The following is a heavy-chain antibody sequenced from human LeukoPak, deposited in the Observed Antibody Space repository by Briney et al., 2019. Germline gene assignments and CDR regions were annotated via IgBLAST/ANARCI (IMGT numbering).Heavy chain of an antibody. CDR3: ARDRDCSGGSCYGY. Sequence: GGSLRLSCAASGFTVSRDYMSWVRQAPGKGLEWVSVIYSGGSTYYADSVKGRFTISRDNSKNTLYLQMNSLRAEDTAVYYCARDRDCSGGSCYGYWGRGTLVSVSS. J-gene: IGHJ4*02. D-gene: IGHD2-15*01. V-gene: IGHV3-66*01. CDR1: GFTVSRDY. CDR2: IYSGGST.